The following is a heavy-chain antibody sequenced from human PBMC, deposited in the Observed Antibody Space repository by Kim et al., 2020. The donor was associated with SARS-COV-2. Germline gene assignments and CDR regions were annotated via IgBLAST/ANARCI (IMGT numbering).Heavy chain of an antibody. Sequence: SETLSLTCTVSGGSISSYYWSWIRQPPGKGLEWIGYIYYSGSTNYNPSLKSRVTISVDTSKNQFSLKLSSVTAADTAVYYCARLATDYIPYYYYGMDVWGQGTTVTVSS. CDR2: IYYSGST. CDR3: ARLATDYIPYYYYGMDV. D-gene: IGHD4-4*01. V-gene: IGHV4-59*08. J-gene: IGHJ6*02. CDR1: GGSISSYY.